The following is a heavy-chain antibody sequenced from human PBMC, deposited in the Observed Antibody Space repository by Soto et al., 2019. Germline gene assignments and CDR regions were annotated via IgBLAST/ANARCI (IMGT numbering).Heavy chain of an antibody. CDR2: IKQDGSEK. D-gene: IGHD6-13*01. Sequence: GGSLRLSCAASGFTFSSYWMSWVRQAPGKGLEWVANIKQDGSEKYYVDSVKGRFTISRDNAKNSLYLQMNSLRAEDTAVYYCARGHGSSWARYYMDVWGKGTTVTVSS. V-gene: IGHV3-7*01. J-gene: IGHJ6*03. CDR1: GFTFSSYW. CDR3: ARGHGSSWARYYMDV.